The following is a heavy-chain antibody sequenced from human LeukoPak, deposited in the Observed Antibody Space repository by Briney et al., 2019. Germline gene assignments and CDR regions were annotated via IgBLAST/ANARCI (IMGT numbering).Heavy chain of an antibody. Sequence: ASVKVSCKASGYTFTGYYMHWVRQAPGQGLEWMGRIIPILGIANYAQKFQGRVTITADKSTSTAYMELSSLRSEDTAVYYCAREFYDSSGYYPLGYFDYWGQGTLVTVSS. J-gene: IGHJ4*02. D-gene: IGHD3-22*01. CDR2: IIPILGIA. CDR3: AREFYDSSGYYPLGYFDY. V-gene: IGHV1-69*04. CDR1: GYTFTGYY.